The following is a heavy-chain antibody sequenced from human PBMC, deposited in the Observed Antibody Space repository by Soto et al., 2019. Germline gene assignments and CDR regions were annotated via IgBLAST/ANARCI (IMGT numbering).Heavy chain of an antibody. CDR1: GYSFTIYW. Sequence: GESLKISCKGSGYSFTIYWIGWVRQMPGKGLEWMGIIYPGDSDTRYSPSFQDQVTISADKSISTAYLQWSSLKASDTAMYFCASSVLVTSTMNYFDLWGQGTLVTVSS. D-gene: IGHD2-8*02. CDR3: ASSVLVTSTMNYFDL. CDR2: IYPGDSDT. V-gene: IGHV5-51*01. J-gene: IGHJ4*02.